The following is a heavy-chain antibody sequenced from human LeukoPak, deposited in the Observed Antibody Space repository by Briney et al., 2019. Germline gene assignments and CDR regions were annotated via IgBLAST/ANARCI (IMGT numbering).Heavy chain of an antibody. CDR1: GGTFSSYA. CDR2: IIPILGIA. V-gene: IGHV1-69*04. Sequence: ASVKVSCKASGGTFSSYAISWVRQAPGQGLEWMGRIIPILGIANYAQKFRGRVTITADKSTSTAYMELSSLRSEDTAVYYCARSIVVVPAANDYYYGMDVWGQGTTVTVSS. CDR3: ARSIVVVPAANDYYYGMDV. D-gene: IGHD2-2*01. J-gene: IGHJ6*02.